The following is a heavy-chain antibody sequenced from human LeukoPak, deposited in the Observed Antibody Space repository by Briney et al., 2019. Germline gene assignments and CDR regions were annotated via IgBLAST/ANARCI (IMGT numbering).Heavy chain of an antibody. CDR3: ARDSRNGYNSSGYPYYYYGMDF. CDR2: INHSGST. CDR1: GGSFSGYY. Sequence: SETLSLTCAVYGGSFSGYYWTWIRQPPGKGLEWIGEINHSGSTNYNPSLKSRVTISVDTSRNQVSLKLSSVTAADTAVYYCARDSRNGYNSSGYPYYYYGMDFWGQGTTVTVSS. D-gene: IGHD3-22*01. J-gene: IGHJ6*02. V-gene: IGHV4-34*01.